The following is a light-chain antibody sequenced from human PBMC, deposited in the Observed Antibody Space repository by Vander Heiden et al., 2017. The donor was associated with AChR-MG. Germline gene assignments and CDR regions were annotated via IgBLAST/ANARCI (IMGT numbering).Light chain of an antibody. Sequence: DIWLTQSPSSLSASVGDTVTITCQATHDITNYLNWYQQKPGKAPKLLIYAASLLEAGVPERFSGSGYGRHFTFTITSLQPEDIATYYCQKFDNLPLTFGGGTKVEIK. CDR2: AAS. V-gene: IGKV1-33*01. J-gene: IGKJ4*01. CDR3: QKFDNLPLT. CDR1: HDITNY.